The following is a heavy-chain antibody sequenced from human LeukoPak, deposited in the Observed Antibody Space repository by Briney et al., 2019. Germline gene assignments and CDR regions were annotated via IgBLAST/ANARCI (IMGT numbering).Heavy chain of an antibody. CDR3: ARDCSGYNYGYFYYYYYMDV. J-gene: IGHJ6*03. Sequence: EAPSLTCTVSGGSLISSNYYRGWIRPPPGKGLEWVGRIYYSGSTYYNPSLKSRVTISVDTSKNQFSLKLSSVTAADTAVYYCARDCSGYNYGYFYYYYYMDVWGKGTTVTVSS. CDR1: GGSLISSNYY. V-gene: IGHV4-39*07. D-gene: IGHD5-18*01. CDR2: IYYSGST.